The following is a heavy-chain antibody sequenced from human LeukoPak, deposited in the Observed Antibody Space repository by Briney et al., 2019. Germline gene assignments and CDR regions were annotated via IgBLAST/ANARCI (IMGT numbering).Heavy chain of an antibody. CDR3: AREDAIGGNSGGLDY. Sequence: SETLSLTCTVSGGSISSYYWSWIRQPAGKGLEWIGRIYTSGSTNYNPSLKSRVTISVDTSKNQFSLKLSSVTAADTAVYYCAREDAIGGNSGGLDYWGQGTLVTVSS. V-gene: IGHV4-4*07. CDR1: GGSISSYY. J-gene: IGHJ4*02. D-gene: IGHD4-23*01. CDR2: IYTSGST.